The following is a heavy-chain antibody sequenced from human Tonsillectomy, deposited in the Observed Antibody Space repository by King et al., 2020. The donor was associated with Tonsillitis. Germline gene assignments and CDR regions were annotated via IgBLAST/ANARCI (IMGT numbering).Heavy chain of an antibody. V-gene: IGHV3-23*04. D-gene: IGHD1-26*01. J-gene: IGHJ4*02. Sequence: VQLVESGGALVQPGGSLRLSCAASGFTFTSYAMSWVRQAPGKGLEWVSSISDRGGSTFYADSVKGRFTISRDNSKNTLYLQMNSLRAEDTAVYYCVKHSGRHSGGEGGQGTLVTVSS. CDR3: VKHSGRHSGGE. CDR1: GFTFTSYA. CDR2: ISDRGGST.